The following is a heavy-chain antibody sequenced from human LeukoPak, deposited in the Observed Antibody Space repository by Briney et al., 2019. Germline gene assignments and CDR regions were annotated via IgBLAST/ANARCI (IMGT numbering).Heavy chain of an antibody. Sequence: ASVKVSCKTSGYTFTNYDINWVRQATGQGLEWMGWVNPNSGNTDYAQKFQGRVIMTRNTSISTAYMELSRLGSADTAVYYCARGSLSSGWYHFDYWGRGALVTVSS. D-gene: IGHD6-19*01. CDR1: GYTFTNYD. CDR3: ARGSLSSGWYHFDY. V-gene: IGHV1-8*01. CDR2: VNPNSGNT. J-gene: IGHJ4*02.